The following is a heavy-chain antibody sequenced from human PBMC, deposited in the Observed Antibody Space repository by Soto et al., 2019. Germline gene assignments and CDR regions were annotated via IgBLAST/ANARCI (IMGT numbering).Heavy chain of an antibody. D-gene: IGHD5-12*01. CDR1: GFTFSNYA. Sequence: EGQLLESGGGLVQPGGSLRLACVASGFTFSNYAMIWVRQAPGKGLEWVSTISGSGVTTYFADSVKGRLTISRDNSENTVYLQMSGLRVEDTALYYCAKNEDYEYDAYDLWGQGTVVTVSS. V-gene: IGHV3-23*01. CDR3: AKNEDYEYDAYDL. CDR2: ISGSGVTT. J-gene: IGHJ3*01.